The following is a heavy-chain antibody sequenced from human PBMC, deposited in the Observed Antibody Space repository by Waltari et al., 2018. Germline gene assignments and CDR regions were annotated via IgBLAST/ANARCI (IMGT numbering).Heavy chain of an antibody. CDR1: GGSISSYY. J-gene: IGHJ4*02. CDR2: IYYSGST. Sequence: QVQLQESGPGLVKPSETLSLTCTVSGGSISSYYWSWIRQPPGKGLEWIGYIYYSGSTNYNPSLKSRVTISVDTSKNQFSLKLSSVTAADTAVYYCARHIPMEIHSPYYFDYWGQGTLVTVSS. CDR3: ARHIPMEIHSPYYFDY. V-gene: IGHV4-59*01. D-gene: IGHD2-21*01.